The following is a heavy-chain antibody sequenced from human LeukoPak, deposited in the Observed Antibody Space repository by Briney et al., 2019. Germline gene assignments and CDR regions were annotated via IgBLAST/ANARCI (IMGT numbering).Heavy chain of an antibody. CDR1: GFSLTTSKMC. Sequence: SGPALVKPTQPLTLTCTFSGFSLTTSKMCVNWIRQPPGKALEWLARIDWDDDKYYSTSLKTRLTISKDTSKNQVVLTMTNMDPVDTATYYCARKNSGSYFDYWGQGTLVTVSS. J-gene: IGHJ4*02. D-gene: IGHD1-26*01. CDR2: IDWDDDK. V-gene: IGHV2-70*11. CDR3: ARKNSGSYFDY.